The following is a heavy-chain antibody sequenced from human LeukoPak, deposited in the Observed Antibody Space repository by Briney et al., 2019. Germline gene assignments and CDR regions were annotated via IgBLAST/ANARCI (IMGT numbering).Heavy chain of an antibody. V-gene: IGHV3-23*01. CDR2: ISGGGGST. CDR1: GFTFSTSA. Sequence: GGSLRLSCAVSGFTFSTSAMSWVRQAPGKGLEWVSGISGGGGSTYYADSVKGRFTISKDNSKNTLYLQMNSLRAEDTAVCYCAKGVGYYYYYGMDVWGQGTTVTVSS. J-gene: IGHJ6*02. CDR3: AKGVGYYYYYGMDV.